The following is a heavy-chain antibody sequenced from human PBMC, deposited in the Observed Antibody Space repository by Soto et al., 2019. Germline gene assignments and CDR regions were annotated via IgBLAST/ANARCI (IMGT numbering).Heavy chain of an antibody. CDR3: ARDAARGMNDN. CDR1: GYTFTSYG. Sequence: QVQLVQSGAEVKKPGASVKVSCKASGYTFTSYGISWVRQAPGQGLEWMGWISAYNGNTKYAQKLQGRVTMTTDTSTSTAYMEMRSLGADTTAVDYGARDAARGMNDNWVQGTLVTVSS. J-gene: IGHJ4*02. V-gene: IGHV1-18*01. D-gene: IGHD1-20*01. CDR2: ISAYNGNT.